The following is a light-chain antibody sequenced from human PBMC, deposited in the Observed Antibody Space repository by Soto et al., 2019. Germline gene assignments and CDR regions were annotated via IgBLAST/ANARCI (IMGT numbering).Light chain of an antibody. CDR2: KAS. Sequence: DIQMTQSPSTLSASVGDRVTITCRASQSLNNWLAWFQQKPGKAPTLLIYKASGLESGVPSRFSGSGSGTEFTLTISSLQPDDFSTYYCQQYNTYPWTFGQGTKVEIK. J-gene: IGKJ1*01. CDR1: QSLNNW. V-gene: IGKV1-5*03. CDR3: QQYNTYPWT.